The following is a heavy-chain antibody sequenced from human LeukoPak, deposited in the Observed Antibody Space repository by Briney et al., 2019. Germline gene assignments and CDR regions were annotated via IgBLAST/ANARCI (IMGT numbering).Heavy chain of an antibody. V-gene: IGHV1-18*01. D-gene: IGHD2-2*01. CDR2: ISAYNGNT. J-gene: IGHJ6*03. CDR3: ARFGVVVPYRRIGYYYMDV. CDR1: GYTFTSYG. Sequence: GASVKVSCKASGYTFTSYGISWVRQAPGQGLEWMGWISAYNGNTNYAQKLQGRVTMTTDTSTSTAYMELRSLRSDDTAVYYCARFGVVVPYRRIGYYYMDVWGKGTTVTVSS.